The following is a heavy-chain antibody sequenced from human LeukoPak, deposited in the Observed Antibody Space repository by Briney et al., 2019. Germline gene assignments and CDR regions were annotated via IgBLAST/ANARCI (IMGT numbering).Heavy chain of an antibody. Sequence: ASVKVSCKASGGTFSSYAISWVRQAPGQGLEWMGGTIPIFGTANYAQKFQGRVTITADESTSTAYMELSSLRSEDTAVYYCALSGSYPDAFDIWGQGTMVTVSS. D-gene: IGHD1-26*01. CDR2: TIPIFGTA. CDR3: ALSGSYPDAFDI. CDR1: GGTFSSYA. J-gene: IGHJ3*02. V-gene: IGHV1-69*13.